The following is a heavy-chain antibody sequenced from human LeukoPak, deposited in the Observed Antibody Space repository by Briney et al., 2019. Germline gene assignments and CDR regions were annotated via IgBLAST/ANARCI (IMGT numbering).Heavy chain of an antibody. CDR1: GYTFTSYD. CDR2: MNPNSGNT. D-gene: IGHD2-2*01. Sequence: ASVKVSCKASGYTFTSYDINWVRQATGQGLEWMGWMNPNSGNTGYSQKFQGRVTMTRNTSISIDYMELSSLRSEDTAVYYCAREKGYCSSTSCYGAGGMDVWGQGTTVTVSS. CDR3: AREKGYCSSTSCYGAGGMDV. J-gene: IGHJ6*02. V-gene: IGHV1-8*01.